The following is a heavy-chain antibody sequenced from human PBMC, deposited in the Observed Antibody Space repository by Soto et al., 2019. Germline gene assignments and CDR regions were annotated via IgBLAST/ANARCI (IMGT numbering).Heavy chain of an antibody. V-gene: IGHV4-61*01. CDR2: IYYSGST. CDR3: ARGIEGWYQGRYYSGMDV. CDR1: GGSVSSGSYY. D-gene: IGHD6-19*01. J-gene: IGHJ6*02. Sequence: QVQLQESGPGLVKPSETLSLTCTVSGGSVSSGSYYWSWIRQPPGKGLEWIGYIYYSGSTNYNPSLQSRVPTSVDTSKNQSSLKLSSVTAADTAVYYCARGIEGWYQGRYYSGMDVWGQGTTVTVSS.